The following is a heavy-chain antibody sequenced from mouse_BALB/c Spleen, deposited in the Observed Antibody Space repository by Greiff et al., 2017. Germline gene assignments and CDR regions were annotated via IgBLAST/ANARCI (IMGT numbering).Heavy chain of an antibody. Sequence: VKLQQSGPGLVAPSQSLSITCTVSGFSLTSYGVHWVRQPPGKGLEWLGVIWAGGSTNYNSALMSRLSISKDNSKSQVFLKMNSLQTDDTAMYYCARDSTVVARGYAMDYWGQGTSVTVSS. V-gene: IGHV2-9*02. CDR1: GFSLTSYG. D-gene: IGHD1-1*01. CDR2: IWAGGST. J-gene: IGHJ4*01. CDR3: ARDSTVVARGYAMDY.